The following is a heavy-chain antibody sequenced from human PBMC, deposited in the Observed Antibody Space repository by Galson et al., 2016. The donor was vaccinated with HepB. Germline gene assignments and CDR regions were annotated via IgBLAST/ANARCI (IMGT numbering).Heavy chain of an antibody. V-gene: IGHV3-7*03. CDR1: GFPFSRYW. Sequence: SVRLSCATSGFPFSRYWMTWVRQAPGKGLEWVANIRQDESERYYVDSVKGRFTISRDNAKSTLYLQMNSLRAEDTAVYYCARDGGYQSAPSPYGMDVWGQGTTVTVSS. CDR2: IRQDESER. J-gene: IGHJ6*02. CDR3: ARDGGYQSAPSPYGMDV. D-gene: IGHD3-16*01.